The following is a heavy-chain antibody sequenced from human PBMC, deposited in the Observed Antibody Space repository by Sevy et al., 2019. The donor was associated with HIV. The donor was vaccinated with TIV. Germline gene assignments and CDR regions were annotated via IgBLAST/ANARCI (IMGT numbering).Heavy chain of an antibody. V-gene: IGHV3-23*01. CDR2: LSFGCGEI. D-gene: IGHD2-8*01. CDR3: AREGCTKPHDY. CDR1: GFTFSKYS. Sequence: GGSLRLSCAASGFTFSKYSMSWVRQPPGKGLEWVSTLSFGCGEINYADSVKGRFTISRDNSKSSVDRQMNNLRPEDTAVYYCAREGCTKPHDYWGQGTLVTVSS. J-gene: IGHJ4*02.